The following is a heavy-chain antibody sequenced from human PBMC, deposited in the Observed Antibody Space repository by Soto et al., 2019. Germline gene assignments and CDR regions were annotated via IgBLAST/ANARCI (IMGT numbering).Heavy chain of an antibody. D-gene: IGHD1-1*01. CDR1: GGSISSGDYY. Sequence: QVQLQESGPGLVKPSQTLSITCTVSGGSISSGDYYWSWIRHHPGKGLEWIGYIYYSGSTYYNPSRKSRVTISVDTSKNQFSLKLISVTAADTAVYYCARWPQLKPLFDYWGQGTLVTVSS. CDR3: ARWPQLKPLFDY. V-gene: IGHV4-31*03. CDR2: IYYSGST. J-gene: IGHJ4*02.